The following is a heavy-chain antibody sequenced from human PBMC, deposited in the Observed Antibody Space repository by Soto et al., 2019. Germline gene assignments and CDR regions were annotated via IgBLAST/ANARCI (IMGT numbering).Heavy chain of an antibody. V-gene: IGHV3-30*18. Sequence: QVQLVESGGGVVQPGRSLRLSCAASGFTFSSYGMHWVRQAPGKGLEWVAVISYDGSNKYYADSVKGRFTISRDNSKNTLYLQMNSLRAEDTAVYYCAKDLGAKFGGSDYWGQGTLVTVSS. D-gene: IGHD3-16*01. CDR2: ISYDGSNK. CDR3: AKDLGAKFGGSDY. J-gene: IGHJ4*02. CDR1: GFTFSSYG.